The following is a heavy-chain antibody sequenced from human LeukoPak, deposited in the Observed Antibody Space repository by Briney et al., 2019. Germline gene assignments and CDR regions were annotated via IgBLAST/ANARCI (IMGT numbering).Heavy chain of an antibody. D-gene: IGHD2-2*01. V-gene: IGHV3-48*03. Sequence: GGSLRLSCAASGFTFSSNEMNWVRQAPGKGLEWVSYISTSGGAIYYADSMKGRFTISRDNAKNSLYLQMNSLSAEDTAVYYCARDSRVPAAPSDYWGQGTLVTVSS. CDR1: GFTFSSNE. CDR2: ISTSGGAI. J-gene: IGHJ4*02. CDR3: ARDSRVPAAPSDY.